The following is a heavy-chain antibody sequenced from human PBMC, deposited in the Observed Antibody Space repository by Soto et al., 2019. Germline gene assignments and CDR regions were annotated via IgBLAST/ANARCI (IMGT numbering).Heavy chain of an antibody. D-gene: IGHD3-10*01. CDR1: GGTFSTYT. Sequence: SVKVSCKASGGTFSTYTLSWVRQAPGQGLEWMGRIIPVIDIVNYAQKFQGRVTITADKSTSTAYMELSSLRSEDTAVYYCAREEGSGTYYLSDSWGQGTLVTVSS. V-gene: IGHV1-69*04. J-gene: IGHJ5*01. CDR2: IIPVIDIV. CDR3: AREEGSGTYYLSDS.